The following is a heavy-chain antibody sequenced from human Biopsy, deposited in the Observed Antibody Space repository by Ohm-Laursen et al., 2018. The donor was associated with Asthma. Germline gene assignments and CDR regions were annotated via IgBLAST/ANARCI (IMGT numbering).Heavy chain of an antibody. D-gene: IGHD3-22*01. CDR3: ARAPIPAYSDSSGFDL. CDR1: GGSFSSNY. Sequence: SETLSLTCAVYGGSFSSNYWSWIRQPPGQRLEFIGYIYTSGSTNYNPSLKSRVTISADTSMNQFSLKLRSVTAADTAVYFCARAPIPAYSDSSGFDLWGQGTLVTVSS. J-gene: IGHJ4*02. V-gene: IGHV4-4*08. CDR2: IYTSGST.